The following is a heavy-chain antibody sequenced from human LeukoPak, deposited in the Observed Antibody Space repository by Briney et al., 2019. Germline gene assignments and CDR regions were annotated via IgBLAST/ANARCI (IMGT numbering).Heavy chain of an antibody. CDR2: IGISSNKI. CDR1: GFTLRSYT. D-gene: IGHD3-3*01. Sequence: GSLRLSCAASGFTLRSYTMNWVRQAPGKGLEWVSSIGISSNKIYYADSVKGRFTISRDNAKNSLYLQMNSLRAEDTAVYYCARGLRFLEWSSSNWGQGTLVTVSS. V-gene: IGHV3-21*01. J-gene: IGHJ4*02. CDR3: ARGLRFLEWSSSN.